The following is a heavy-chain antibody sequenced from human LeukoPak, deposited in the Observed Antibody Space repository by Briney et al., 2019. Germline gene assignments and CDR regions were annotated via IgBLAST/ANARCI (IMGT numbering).Heavy chain of an antibody. V-gene: IGHV3-7*01. D-gene: IGHD3-9*01. CDR2: IRQDGSVK. J-gene: IGHJ6*03. CDR1: GFTFSGHW. Sequence: GGSLRLSCAASGFTFSGHWMTWVRQAPGKGLQWVASIRQDGSVKYYVDSVQGRFIISRDNAMNSLYLQMNSLRAEDTAVYYCARDGPNDILSGFVYYMDVWGKGTTVTVSS. CDR3: ARDGPNDILSGFVYYMDV.